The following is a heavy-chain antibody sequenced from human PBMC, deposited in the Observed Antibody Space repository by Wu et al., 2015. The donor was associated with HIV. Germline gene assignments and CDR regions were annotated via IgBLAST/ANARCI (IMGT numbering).Heavy chain of an antibody. CDR3: ARGQRYCSSTSCYLPYYYYYYMDV. D-gene: IGHD2-2*01. V-gene: IGHV1-8*03. J-gene: IGHJ6*03. CDR2: MNPNSGNT. Sequence: QVQLVQSGAEVKKPGASVKVSCKASGYTFTSYDINWVRQATGQGLEWMGWMNPNSGNTGYAQKFQGRVTITRNTSISTAYMELSSLRSEDTTVYYCARGQRYCSSTSCYLPYYYYYYMDVWGKGPRSPSP. CDR1: GYTFTSYD.